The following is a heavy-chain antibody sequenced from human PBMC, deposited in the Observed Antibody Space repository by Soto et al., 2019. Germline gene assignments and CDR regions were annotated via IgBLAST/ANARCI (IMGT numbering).Heavy chain of an antibody. J-gene: IGHJ6*03. Sequence: SETLSLTCAVYGGSFSGYYWSWIRQPPGKGLEWIGEINHSGSTNYNPSLKSRVTISVDTSKNQFSLKLSSVTAADTAVYYCARVRSNRLLTPAMVRYYYYFYMDVWGKGTTVT. CDR2: INHSGST. V-gene: IGHV4-34*01. CDR3: ARVRSNRLLTPAMVRYYYYFYMDV. CDR1: GGSFSGYY. D-gene: IGHD5-18*01.